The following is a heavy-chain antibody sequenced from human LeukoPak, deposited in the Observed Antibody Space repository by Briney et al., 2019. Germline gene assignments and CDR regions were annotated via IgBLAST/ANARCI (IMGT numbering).Heavy chain of an antibody. CDR3: ARDQSGYSSSWLDY. CDR1: GFTFSSYS. D-gene: IGHD6-13*01. V-gene: IGHV3-21*01. CDR2: ISSSSSYI. Sequence: PGGSLRLSCAASGFTFSSYSMNWVRQAPGKGLEWVSSISSSSSYIYYADSVKGRFTISRDNAKNSLYLQMNSLRAEDTAVHYCARDQSGYSSSWLDYWGQGTLVTVSS. J-gene: IGHJ4*02.